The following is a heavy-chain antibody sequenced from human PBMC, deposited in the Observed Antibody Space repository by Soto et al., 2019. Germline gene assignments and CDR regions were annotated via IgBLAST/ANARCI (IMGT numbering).Heavy chain of an antibody. Sequence: NPSETLSLTCAVYGGSFSGYYWSWIRQPPGKGLEWIGEINHSGSTNYNPSLKSRVTISVDTSKYQFSLKLSSVTAADTAVYYCARGPSTASLYSSSWTPRAEYYFDYWGQGTLVTVSS. V-gene: IGHV4-34*01. D-gene: IGHD6-13*01. CDR2: INHSGST. J-gene: IGHJ4*02. CDR1: GGSFSGYY. CDR3: ARGPSTASLYSSSWTPRAEYYFDY.